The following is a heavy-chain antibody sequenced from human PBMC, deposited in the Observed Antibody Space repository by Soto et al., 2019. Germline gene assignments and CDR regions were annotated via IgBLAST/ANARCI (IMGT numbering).Heavy chain of an antibody. CDR3: ARDCSSTSCYGGHFDY. CDR1: GFTFSSYG. J-gene: IGHJ4*02. Sequence: GGSLSLSCAASGFTFSSYGMHWVRQAPGKGLEWVAVISYDGSNKYYADSVKGRFTISRDNSKNTLYLQMNSLRAEDTAVYYCARDCSSTSCYGGHFDYWGQGTLVTVSS. D-gene: IGHD2-2*01. CDR2: ISYDGSNK. V-gene: IGHV3-30*03.